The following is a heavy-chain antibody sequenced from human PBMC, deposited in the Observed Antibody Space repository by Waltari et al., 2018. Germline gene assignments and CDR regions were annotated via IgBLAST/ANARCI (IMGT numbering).Heavy chain of an antibody. J-gene: IGHJ2*01. D-gene: IGHD6-13*01. CDR2: ISWNSGSI. CDR1: GFTFDDYA. V-gene: IGHV3-9*01. CDR3: AKDPLKQQLVPGGCYFDL. Sequence: EVQLVESGGGLVQPGRSLRLSCAASGFTFDDYAMHWVRQAPGQGLEWVSGISWNSGSIGYADSVKGRFTISRDNAKNSLYLQMNSLRAEDTALYYCAKDPLKQQLVPGGCYFDLWGRGTLVTVSS.